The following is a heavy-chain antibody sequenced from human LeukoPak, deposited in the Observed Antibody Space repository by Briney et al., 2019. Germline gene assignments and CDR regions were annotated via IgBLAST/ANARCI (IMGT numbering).Heavy chain of an antibody. CDR1: GFTFSSYE. CDR3: ARGGNYYDSSGYYFGYFQH. CDR2: ISSSGTTM. Sequence: PGGSLRLSCAASGFTFSSYEMNWVRQAPGKGPEWVSYISSSGTTMYHADSVKGRFTISRDNAKNSLHLQMNSLRGEDTAVYYCARGGNYYDSSGYYFGYFQHWGQGTLVIVSS. V-gene: IGHV3-48*03. J-gene: IGHJ1*01. D-gene: IGHD3-22*01.